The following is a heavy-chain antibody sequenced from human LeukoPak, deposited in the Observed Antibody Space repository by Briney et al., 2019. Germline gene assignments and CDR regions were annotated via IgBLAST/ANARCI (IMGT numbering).Heavy chain of an antibody. V-gene: IGHV1-2*02. CDR1: GYTFTSYY. J-gene: IGHJ4*02. D-gene: IGHD6-13*01. CDR3: ARALRSSWYVTAFDY. CDR2: INPNSGGT. Sequence: ASVKVSCKASGYTFTSYYIHWVRQAPGQGLEWMGWINPNSGGTNYAQKFQGRVTMTRDTSISTAYMELSRLRSDDTAVYYCARALRSSWYVTAFDYWGQGTLVTVSS.